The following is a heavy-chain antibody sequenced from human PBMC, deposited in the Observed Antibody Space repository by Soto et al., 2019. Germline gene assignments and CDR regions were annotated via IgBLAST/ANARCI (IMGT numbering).Heavy chain of an antibody. D-gene: IGHD6-19*01. CDR2: INAGNGNT. CDR1: GYTFITYS. Sequence: ASVKVSCKASGYTFITYSMHWLRHSPGQRLEWMGWINAGNGNTKYSQKFQGRVSITRDTSASTAYMELSSLRSEDMAVYYCARGIIVGGWYPYYFDYWGQGTLVTVSS. J-gene: IGHJ4*02. CDR3: ARGIIVGGWYPYYFDY. V-gene: IGHV1-3*01.